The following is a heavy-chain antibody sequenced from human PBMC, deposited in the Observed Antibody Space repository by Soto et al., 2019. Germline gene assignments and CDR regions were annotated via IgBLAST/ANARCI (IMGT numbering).Heavy chain of an antibody. CDR2: FYDGNT. V-gene: IGHV4-39*01. D-gene: IGHD3-10*01. CDR1: DGSITRRSSY. J-gene: IGHJ4*02. Sequence: PSETLSLTCIVSDGSITRRSSYWAWIRQPPGKGLEWVGTFYDGNTYHNPSLRSRITIAVDTSKNQFSLKLNSVAAADTAFYYCATTRGLAVGGSFDYWGQGMLVTVS. CDR3: ATTRGLAVGGSFDY.